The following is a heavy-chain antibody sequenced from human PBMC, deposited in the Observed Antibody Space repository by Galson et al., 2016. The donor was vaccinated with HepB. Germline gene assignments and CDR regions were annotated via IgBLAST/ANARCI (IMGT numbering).Heavy chain of an antibody. CDR1: GGSISSYY. Sequence: ETLSLTCSVSGGSISSYYWSWIRQPPGKGLEWIGYIYHSGNTNYNPSLRSRVTISVDTSKNHFSLKLNSVTAADTAVYYCARDINWGLDYWGQGILVTVSS. CDR3: ARDINWGLDY. D-gene: IGHD7-27*01. J-gene: IGHJ4*02. CDR2: IYHSGNT. V-gene: IGHV4-59*01.